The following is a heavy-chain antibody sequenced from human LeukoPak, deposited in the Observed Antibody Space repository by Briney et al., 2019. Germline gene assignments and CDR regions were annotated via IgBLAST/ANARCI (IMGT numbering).Heavy chain of an antibody. CDR3: ARDDPNAGAFDY. Sequence: ASVKVSCKASGHTFTNYAMHWVRQAPGQRLEWMGWINTGNGYTKYSQKFQGRVTITKDTSASTAYMELSSLTSEDTAVYYCARDDPNAGAFDYWGQGTLVTVSS. D-gene: IGHD1-14*01. V-gene: IGHV1-3*04. CDR2: INTGNGYT. CDR1: GHTFTNYA. J-gene: IGHJ4*02.